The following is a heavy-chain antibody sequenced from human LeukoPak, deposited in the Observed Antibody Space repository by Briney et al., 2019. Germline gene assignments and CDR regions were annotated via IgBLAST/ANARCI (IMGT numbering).Heavy chain of an antibody. Sequence: SETLSLTCTVSGGSISSSSYYWGWIRQPPGKGLEWIGSIYYSGSTNYNPSLKSRVTISVDTSKNQFSLKLSSVTAADTAVYYCARGLAAAVLWTYFDYWGQGTLVTVSS. D-gene: IGHD6-13*01. CDR1: GGSISSSSYY. V-gene: IGHV4-39*07. J-gene: IGHJ4*02. CDR2: IYYSGST. CDR3: ARGLAAAVLWTYFDY.